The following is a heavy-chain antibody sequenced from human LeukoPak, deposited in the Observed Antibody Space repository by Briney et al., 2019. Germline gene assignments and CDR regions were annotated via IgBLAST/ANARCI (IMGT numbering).Heavy chain of an antibody. D-gene: IGHD3-3*01. CDR2: IYHSGST. Sequence: SETLSLTCTVSGYSISSDYYWGWIRQPPGKGLEWIGSIYHSGSTYYNPSLKSRVTISVDTSKNQFSLKLSSVTAADTAVYYCARDDPGSGNDYWGQGTLVTVSS. CDR3: ARDDPGSGNDY. CDR1: GYSISSDYY. V-gene: IGHV4-38-2*02. J-gene: IGHJ4*02.